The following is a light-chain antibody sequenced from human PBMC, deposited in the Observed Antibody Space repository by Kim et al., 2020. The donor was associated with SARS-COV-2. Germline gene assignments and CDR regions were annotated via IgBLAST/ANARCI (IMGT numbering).Light chain of an antibody. V-gene: IGLV3-21*01. CDR1: NIGSKS. CDR3: QVWDSASDHPV. CDR2: YDS. Sequence: SYELSQPPSVSVAPGKTANITCGGNNIGSKSVHWYQQEPGQAPVMVIYYDSDRPSGIPERFSGSNSGNTATLTISRVEAGDEADYYCQVWDSASDHPVFGGGTKLTVL. J-gene: IGLJ2*01.